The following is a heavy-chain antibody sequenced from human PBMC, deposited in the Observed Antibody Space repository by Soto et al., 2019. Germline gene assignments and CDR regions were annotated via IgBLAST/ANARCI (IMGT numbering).Heavy chain of an antibody. CDR3: AKLQDGRDGSVDCDY. V-gene: IGHV3-23*01. CDR1: GFTFGSYV. Sequence: PGGSLRLSCAASGFTFGSYVMTWVRQAPGKGLEWVSAISDTGGRTYYADSVKGRFTISRDNSKNTLYLQMDSLRAEDTAVYYCAKLQDGRDGSVDCDYWGQGTLVTVSS. D-gene: IGHD1-1*01. CDR2: ISDTGGRT. J-gene: IGHJ4*02.